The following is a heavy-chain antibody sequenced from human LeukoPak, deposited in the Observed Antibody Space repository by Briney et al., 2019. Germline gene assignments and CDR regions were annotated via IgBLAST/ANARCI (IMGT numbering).Heavy chain of an antibody. Sequence: SETLSLTCTVSGGSISSYYWSWIRQPPGKGLEWIGYIYTSGGTNYNPSLKSRVTISVDTSKNQFSLKLSSVTAADTAVYYCARLSIAPYSGSYFDYWGQGTLVTVSS. CDR2: IYTSGGT. J-gene: IGHJ4*02. V-gene: IGHV4-4*09. CDR1: GGSISSYY. CDR3: ARLSIAPYSGSYFDY. D-gene: IGHD1-26*01.